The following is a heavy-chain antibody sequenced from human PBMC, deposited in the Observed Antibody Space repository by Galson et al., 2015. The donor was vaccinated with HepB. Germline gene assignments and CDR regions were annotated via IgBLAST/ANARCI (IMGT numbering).Heavy chain of an antibody. Sequence: SLRLSCAASGFTFSSYSMNWVRQAPGKGLEWVSYISSSSSTIYYADSVKGRFTISRDNAKNSLYLQMNSLRDEDTAVYYCATVARGYCSGGSCYSADYWGQGTLVTVSS. J-gene: IGHJ4*02. V-gene: IGHV3-48*02. CDR3: ATVARGYCSGGSCYSADY. CDR2: ISSSSSTI. D-gene: IGHD2-15*01. CDR1: GFTFSSYS.